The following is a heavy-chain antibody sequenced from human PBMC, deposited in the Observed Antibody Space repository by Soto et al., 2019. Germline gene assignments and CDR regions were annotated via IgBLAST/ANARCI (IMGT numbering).Heavy chain of an antibody. Sequence: QVQLVQSGAEVKKPGSSVKVSCKASGGTFSSYSINWVRQAPGQGLEWMGEIIPIFGTANYAQKFQGRVPITADESPSTAYMELSSLRSEDTAVYYCARDGGRHSGGIDYWGQGVLLTVSS. J-gene: IGHJ4*02. CDR3: ARDGGRHSGGIDY. CDR1: GGTFSSYS. CDR2: IIPIFGTA. D-gene: IGHD1-26*01. V-gene: IGHV1-69*01.